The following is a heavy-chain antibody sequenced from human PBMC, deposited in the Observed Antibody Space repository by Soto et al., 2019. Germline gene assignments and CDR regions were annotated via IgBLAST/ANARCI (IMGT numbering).Heavy chain of an antibody. CDR2: ISSSGSTI. CDR3: ARLTGDSLDY. Sequence: GGSLRLSCAASGFTFSSYEMNWVRQAPGKGLEWVSYISSSGSTIYYADSVKGRFTISRDNAKNSLYLQMDSLRAEATAVYYCARLTGDSLDYWGQGTLVTVSS. J-gene: IGHJ4*02. V-gene: IGHV3-48*03. CDR1: GFTFSSYE. D-gene: IGHD7-27*01.